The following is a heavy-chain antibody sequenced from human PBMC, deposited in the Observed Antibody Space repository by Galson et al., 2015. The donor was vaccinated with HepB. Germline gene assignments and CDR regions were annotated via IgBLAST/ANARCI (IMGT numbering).Heavy chain of an antibody. D-gene: IGHD6-13*01. CDR2: IYSGGST. V-gene: IGHV3-53*01. J-gene: IGHJ4*02. CDR1: GFTVSSNY. Sequence: SLRLSCAASGFTVSSNYMSWVRQAPGKGLEWVSVIYSGGSTCYADSVKGRFTISRDNSKNTLYLQMNSLRAEDTAVYYCARTKGAAAVDYWGQGTLVTVSS. CDR3: ARTKGAAAVDY.